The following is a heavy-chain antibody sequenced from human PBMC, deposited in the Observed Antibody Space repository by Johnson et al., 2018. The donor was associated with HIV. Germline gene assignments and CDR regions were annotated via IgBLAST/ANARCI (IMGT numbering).Heavy chain of an antibody. V-gene: IGHV3-30*04. D-gene: IGHD1-1*01. Sequence: QVQLVESGGGVVQPGRSLRLSCAASGFTFSSYAMHWVRQAPGKGLEWVAVIRYDGSNKYYADSVKGRFTISRDNSKNTLYLQMNSLRAEDTAVYYCAAPPERTGADAAFDVWGQGTMVTVSS. J-gene: IGHJ3*01. CDR2: IRYDGSNK. CDR1: GFTFSSYA. CDR3: AAPPERTGADAAFDV.